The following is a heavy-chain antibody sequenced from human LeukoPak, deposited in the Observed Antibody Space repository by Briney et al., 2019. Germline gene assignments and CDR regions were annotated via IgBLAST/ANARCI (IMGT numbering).Heavy chain of an antibody. CDR2: INHSGST. CDR1: GGSFSGYY. D-gene: IGHD6-13*01. Sequence: SETLSLTCDVYGGSFSGYYWSWIRQPPGKGLEWIGEINHSGSTNYNPSLKSRVTISVDTSKNQFSLKLSSVTAADTAVYYCARGIADPYSFDSWGQGTLVTVSS. CDR3: ARGIADPYSFDS. V-gene: IGHV4-34*01. J-gene: IGHJ4*02.